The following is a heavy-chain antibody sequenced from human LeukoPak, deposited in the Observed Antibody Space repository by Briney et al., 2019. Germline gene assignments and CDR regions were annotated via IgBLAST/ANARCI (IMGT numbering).Heavy chain of an antibody. V-gene: IGHV1-69*13. J-gene: IGHJ4*02. CDR2: IIPIFGTA. CDR3: ASSPFPYYYDSSGYYDYFDY. CDR1: GDTFSSYA. Sequence: ASVKVSCKASGDTFSSYAISWVRQAPGQGLEWMGGIIPIFGTANYAQKFQGRVTITADESTSTAYMELSSLRSEDTAVYYCASSPFPYYYDSSGYYDYFDYWGQGTLVTVSS. D-gene: IGHD3-22*01.